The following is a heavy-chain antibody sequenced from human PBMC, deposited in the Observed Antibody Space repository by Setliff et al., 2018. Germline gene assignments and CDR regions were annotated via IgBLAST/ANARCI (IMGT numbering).Heavy chain of an antibody. CDR2: INTNTGNP. J-gene: IGHJ6*03. CDR1: GYTFTNYA. V-gene: IGHV7-4-1*02. Sequence: APVKVSCKASGYTFTNYAMTWMRQAPGQGLEYMGWINTNTGNPIYAQGFTGRFVFSLDTPVSTAYLQISSLKSEDSAVYYCARGSRFGTIVYRGDYYMDVWGKGTTVTVSS. CDR3: ARGSRFGTIVYRGDYYMDV. D-gene: IGHD3-10*01.